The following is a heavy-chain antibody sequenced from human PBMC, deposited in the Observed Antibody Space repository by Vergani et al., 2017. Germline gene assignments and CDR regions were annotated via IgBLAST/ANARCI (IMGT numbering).Heavy chain of an antibody. CDR2: IIPIFGTA. V-gene: IGHV1-69*12. J-gene: IGHJ4*02. CDR1: GGTFSSYA. Sequence: QVQLVQSGAEVKKPGSSVKVSCKASGGTFSSYAISWVRQAPGRGLEWMGGIIPIFGTANYAQKFQGRVTITADESTSTAYMELSSLRSEDTAVYYCAREYYDSSGYYYRTHRLRLSYWGQGTLVTVSS. D-gene: IGHD3-22*01. CDR3: AREYYDSSGYYYRTHRLRLSY.